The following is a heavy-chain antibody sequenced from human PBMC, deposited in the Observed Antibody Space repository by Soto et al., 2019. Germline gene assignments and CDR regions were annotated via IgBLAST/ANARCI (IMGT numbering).Heavy chain of an antibody. V-gene: IGHV4-30-4*08. J-gene: IGHJ5*01. Sequence: SETLSLTCSVSGDSISTVDYFWAWIRQPPGQALEYIGYIYKSATTYYNPSFESRVAISLDTSKSQFSLNVTSVTAADTAVYFCARGRYCLTGRCFPNWFDSWGQGTLVTV. CDR3: ARGRYCLTGRCFPNWFDS. CDR1: GDSISTVDYF. CDR2: IYKSATT. D-gene: IGHD2-15*01.